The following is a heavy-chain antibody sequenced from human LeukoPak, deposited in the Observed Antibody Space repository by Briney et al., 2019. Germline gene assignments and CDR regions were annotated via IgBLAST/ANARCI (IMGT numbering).Heavy chain of an antibody. J-gene: IGHJ4*02. CDR3: AKPLSAVSVFDY. CDR2: ISSSGGNT. CDR1: GFTFSSYG. V-gene: IGHV3-23*01. D-gene: IGHD2-2*01. Sequence: GGSLRLSCAASGFTFSSYGMSWVRQAPGKGLERVSGISSSGGNTNYADSVKGRFVISRDNSKNTLYLQMNTLRADDTAVYYCAKPLSAVSVFDYWGQGTLVTVSS.